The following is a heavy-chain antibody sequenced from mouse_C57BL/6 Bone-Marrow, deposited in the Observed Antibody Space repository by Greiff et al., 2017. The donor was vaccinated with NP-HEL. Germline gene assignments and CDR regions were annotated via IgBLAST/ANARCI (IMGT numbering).Heavy chain of an antibody. J-gene: IGHJ3*01. CDR1: GYTFTSYG. CDR2: IYPRSGNT. Sequence: LVESGAELARPGASVKLSCKASGYTFTSYGISWVKQRTGQGLEWIGEIYPRSGNTYYNEKFKGKATLTADKSSSTAYMELRSLTSEDSAVYFCARGGSAWFAYWGQGTLVTVSA. CDR3: ARGGSAWFAY. V-gene: IGHV1-81*01.